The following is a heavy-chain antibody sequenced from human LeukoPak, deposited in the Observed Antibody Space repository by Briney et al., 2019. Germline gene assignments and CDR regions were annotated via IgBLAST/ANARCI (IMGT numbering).Heavy chain of an antibody. Sequence: SETLSLTCAVYGGSFSGYYWSWIRQPPGKGLEWIGEINHSGSTNYNPSPKSRVTISVDTSKNQFSLKLSSVTAADTAVYYCARFYDRGGFDPWGQGTLVTVSS. CDR1: GGSFSGYY. CDR2: INHSGST. J-gene: IGHJ5*02. V-gene: IGHV4-34*01. CDR3: ARFYDRGGFDP. D-gene: IGHD3-22*01.